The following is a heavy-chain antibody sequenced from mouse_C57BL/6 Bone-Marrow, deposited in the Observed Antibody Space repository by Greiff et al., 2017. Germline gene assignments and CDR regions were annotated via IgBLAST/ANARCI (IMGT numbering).Heavy chain of an antibody. CDR2: INPNNGGP. J-gene: IGHJ4*01. D-gene: IGHD3-1*01. CDR1: GYTFTDYN. CDR3: ARRGLLSMDY. Sequence: EVQLQQSGPELVKPGASVRMSCKASGYTFTDYNMHWVNQRHGKSLEWLGYINPNNGGPSYNQKFKGEATLTVNKSSSTAYMEHRSLTSEDSAVYYCARRGLLSMDYWGQGTSVTVSS. V-gene: IGHV1-22*01.